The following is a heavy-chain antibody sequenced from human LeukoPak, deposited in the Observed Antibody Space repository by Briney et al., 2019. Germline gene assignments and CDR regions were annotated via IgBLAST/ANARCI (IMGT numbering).Heavy chain of an antibody. CDR2: INHSGST. Sequence: PSETLSLTCAVYGGSFSGYYWSWIRQPPGKGLEWIGEINHSGSTNYNPSLKSRVTISVDTSKNQFSLKLSSVTAADTAVYYCARLCGDRGRGYFDLWGRGTLVTVSS. CDR3: ARLCGDRGRGYFDL. J-gene: IGHJ2*01. D-gene: IGHD5-12*01. CDR1: GGSFSGYY. V-gene: IGHV4-34*01.